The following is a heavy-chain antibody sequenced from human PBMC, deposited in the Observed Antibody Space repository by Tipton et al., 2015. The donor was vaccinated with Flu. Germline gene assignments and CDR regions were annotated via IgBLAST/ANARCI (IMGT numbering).Heavy chain of an antibody. CDR1: GFIFNNHR. Sequence: SLRLSCAASGFIFNNHRMHWVRQAPGKGLEWVSSISGSSSNIYYADSVKGRFTISRDNAKNSLYLQMNSLRAEDTAMYYCTKDRNGEGYFDYWGQGALVTVSS. D-gene: IGHD4-17*01. J-gene: IGHJ4*02. V-gene: IGHV3-21*04. CDR2: ISGSSSNI. CDR3: TKDRNGEGYFDY.